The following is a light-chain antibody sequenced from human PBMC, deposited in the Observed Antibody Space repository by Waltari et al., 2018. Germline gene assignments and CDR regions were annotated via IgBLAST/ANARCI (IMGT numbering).Light chain of an antibody. J-gene: IGKJ4*01. V-gene: IGKV1-39*01. CDR1: QSVTTY. CDR3: QQSRTAPLT. Sequence: DIQMTQSRSSLSASVGDRVTITCRSSQSVTTYLNWYQQKPGKAPNLLISATPILQNGVPSRFSGSGSGTDFTLTISSLQPEDFATYYCQQSRTAPLTFGGGTKVEIK. CDR2: ATP.